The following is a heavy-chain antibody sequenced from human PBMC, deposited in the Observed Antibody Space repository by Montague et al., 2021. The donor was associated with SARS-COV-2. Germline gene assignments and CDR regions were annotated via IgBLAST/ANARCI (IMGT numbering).Heavy chain of an antibody. CDR3: ARDHRQVWFGAPVMERYFDY. Sequence: SLRLSCAASGFTFSSYWMGWVRQAPGKGLEWVANIKQDGSEKYYVDSVKVRFTISRDNAKNSLYLQMNSLRAEDTAVYYCARDHRQVWFGAPVMERYFDYWGQGTLVTVSS. D-gene: IGHD3-10*01. J-gene: IGHJ4*02. V-gene: IGHV3-7*01. CDR2: IKQDGSEK. CDR1: GFTFSSYW.